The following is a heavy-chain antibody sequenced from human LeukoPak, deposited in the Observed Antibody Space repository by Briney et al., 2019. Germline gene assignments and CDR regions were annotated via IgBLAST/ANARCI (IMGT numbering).Heavy chain of an antibody. CDR3: ARAGDCNGGSCAVV. D-gene: IGHD2-15*01. Sequence: GGSLRLSCAASGFTFSSYGMHWVRQAPGKGLEWVAVIWYDGSNKYYADSVKGRFTISRDNSKNTLYLQMNSLRAEDTAVYYCARAGDCNGGSCAVVWGQGTLVTVSS. CDR1: GFTFSSYG. J-gene: IGHJ4*02. CDR2: IWYDGSNK. V-gene: IGHV3-33*01.